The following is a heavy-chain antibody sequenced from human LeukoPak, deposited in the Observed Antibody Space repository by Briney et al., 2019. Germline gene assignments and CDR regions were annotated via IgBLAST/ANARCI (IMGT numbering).Heavy chain of an antibody. J-gene: IGHJ6*03. V-gene: IGHV3-15*01. CDR2: IKSKSDGART. CDR3: TTDSSSRSQVSYYYNYMDV. CDR1: GLAFKNAW. D-gene: IGHD2-2*01. Sequence: GGSLRLSCAVSGLAFKNAWMSWARQSPGKGREWVGLIKSKSDGARTDFAAPVKGRFTISRDDLKNMVYLQMSSLKSEDSGVYYCTTDSSSRSQVSYYYNYMDVWGRGIPVTVSS.